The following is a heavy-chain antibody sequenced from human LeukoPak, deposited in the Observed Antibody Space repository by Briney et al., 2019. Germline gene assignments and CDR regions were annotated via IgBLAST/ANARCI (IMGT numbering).Heavy chain of an antibody. J-gene: IGHJ4*02. CDR1: GLPFSNYW. CDR2: FTSDGITT. Sequence: GGSLRLSCAASGLPFSNYWMHWVRHAPGKGLVWVSRFTSDGITTSCADSVKGRFTISRDNAKNTLYLQMNSLRAEDTAVYYCARGRYYLDSWGQGTLVTVSS. V-gene: IGHV3-74*01. CDR3: ARGRYYLDS.